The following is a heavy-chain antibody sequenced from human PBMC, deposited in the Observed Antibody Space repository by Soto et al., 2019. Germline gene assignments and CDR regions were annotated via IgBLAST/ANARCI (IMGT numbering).Heavy chain of an antibody. Sequence: GGSLRVPWAASCFTFSSDAMSWVRQAPGKGLEWVSAISGSGGSTYYADSVKGRLTISRDNSKNSLYLQMNSLRAEDTTVFYCAKPTPYDTSCFDYWGQAPLVTVSS. V-gene: IGHV3-23*01. D-gene: IGHD3-22*01. CDR3: AKPTPYDTSCFDY. CDR2: ISGSGGST. J-gene: IGHJ4*02. CDR1: CFTFSSDA.